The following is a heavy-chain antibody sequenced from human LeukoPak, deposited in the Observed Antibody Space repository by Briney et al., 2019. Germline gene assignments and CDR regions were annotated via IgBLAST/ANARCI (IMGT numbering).Heavy chain of an antibody. CDR1: GFTFSSYS. CDR2: ISVTSNDI. J-gene: IGHJ3*02. CDR3: ARARGYSYGLDAFDI. Sequence: PGGSLRLSCAASGFTFSSYSMNWVRQGPGKGLEWVSSISVTSNDIYFADSVKGRFTISRDNTKNSLYLQMNSLRAEDTAVYYCARARGYSYGLDAFDIWGQGTMVTVSS. V-gene: IGHV3-21*01. D-gene: IGHD5-12*01.